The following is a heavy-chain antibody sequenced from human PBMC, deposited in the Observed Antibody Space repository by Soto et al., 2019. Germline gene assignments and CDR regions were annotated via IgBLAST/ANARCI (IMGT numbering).Heavy chain of an antibody. J-gene: IGHJ6*03. D-gene: IGHD3-3*01. Sequence: QVQLQESGPGLVKPSETLSLTCTVSGGSISSYYWSWIRQPPGKGLEWIGYIYYRGSTNYNPSLKSRVTISVDTSKNQFSLKLSSVTAADTAVYYCARTLFGVVIDYMDVWGKGTTVTVSS. CDR1: GGSISSYY. CDR3: ARTLFGVVIDYMDV. V-gene: IGHV4-59*01. CDR2: IYYRGST.